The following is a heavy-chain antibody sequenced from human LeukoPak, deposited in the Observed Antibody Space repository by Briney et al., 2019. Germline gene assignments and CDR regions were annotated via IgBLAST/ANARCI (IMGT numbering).Heavy chain of an antibody. V-gene: IGHV4-59*01. D-gene: IGHD1-14*01. CDR1: GGSISSYY. CDR3: ARAVNRDLASPLYY. CDR2: IYYSGST. Sequence: SSETLSLTCTVSGGSISSYYWSWIRQPPGKGLEWIGYIYYSGSTNYNPSLKSRVTISVDTSKNQFSLKLSSVTAADTAVYYCARAVNRDLASPLYYWGQGTLVTVSS. J-gene: IGHJ4*02.